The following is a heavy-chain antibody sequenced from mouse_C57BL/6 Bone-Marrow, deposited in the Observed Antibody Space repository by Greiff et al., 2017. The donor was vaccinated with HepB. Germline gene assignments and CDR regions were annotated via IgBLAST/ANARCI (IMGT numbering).Heavy chain of an antibody. D-gene: IGHD1-1*01. J-gene: IGHJ1*03. Sequence: QVQLQQPGAELVKPGASVKLSCKASGYTFTSYWMHWVKQRPGQGLEWIGMIHPNSGSTNYNEKFKSKATLTVDKSSSTAYMQLSSLTSEDSAVYYCARTYYGSSPWYFDVWGTGTMVTVSS. CDR2: IHPNSGST. CDR3: ARTYYGSSPWYFDV. V-gene: IGHV1-64*01. CDR1: GYTFTSYW.